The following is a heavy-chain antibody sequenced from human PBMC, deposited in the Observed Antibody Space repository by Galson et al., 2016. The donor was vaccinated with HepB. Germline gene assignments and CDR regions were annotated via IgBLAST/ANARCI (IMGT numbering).Heavy chain of an antibody. D-gene: IGHD3-10*01. V-gene: IGHV3-30-3*01. Sequence: LRLSCAASGFTFSSYAMHWVRQAPGKGLEWVAVISYDGNDKYYSDSVKGRFTISRDNSKNTLYLQMNTLRADDTAVYYCARDYFGSGTSYDYRNFDYWGQGTLATVSS. J-gene: IGHJ4*02. CDR3: ARDYFGSGTSYDYRNFDY. CDR2: ISYDGNDK. CDR1: GFTFSSYA.